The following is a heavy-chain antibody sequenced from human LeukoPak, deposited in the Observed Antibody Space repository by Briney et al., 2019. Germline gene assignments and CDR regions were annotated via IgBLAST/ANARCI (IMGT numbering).Heavy chain of an antibody. J-gene: IGHJ4*02. Sequence: ASVKVSCKASGYTFTSYGISWVRQAPGRGLEWMGWISAYNGNTNYAQKLQGRVTMTTDTSTSTAYMELRSLRSDDTAVYYCARGPRPIMVRGGEDFDYWGQGTLVTVSS. CDR3: ARGPRPIMVRGGEDFDY. CDR1: GYTFTSYG. V-gene: IGHV1-18*01. CDR2: ISAYNGNT. D-gene: IGHD3-10*01.